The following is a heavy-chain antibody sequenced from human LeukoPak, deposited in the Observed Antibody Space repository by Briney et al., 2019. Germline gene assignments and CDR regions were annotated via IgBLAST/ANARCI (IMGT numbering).Heavy chain of an antibody. J-gene: IGHJ4*02. D-gene: IGHD1-26*01. CDR2: IIPIFGTA. V-gene: IGHV1-69*13. Sequence: SVKVSCKASGGTFSSYAISWVRQAPGQGLEWMGGIIPIFGTANYAQKFQGRVTITADESTSTAYMELSSLRSEDTAVYYCARGVGLMGATTFDYWGQGTLVTVSS. CDR1: GGTFSSYA. CDR3: ARGVGLMGATTFDY.